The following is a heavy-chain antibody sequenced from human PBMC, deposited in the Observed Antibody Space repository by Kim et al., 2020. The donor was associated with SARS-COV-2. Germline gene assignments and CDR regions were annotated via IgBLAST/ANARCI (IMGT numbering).Heavy chain of an antibody. CDR2: ITFGSDKM. Sequence: GGSLRLSCAASGFTFSTFTMNWVRQAPGKGLEWVSSITFGSDKMYYADSVKGRFTISRDTAKSSLYLQMNSLRVEDSALYYCVRCPQCTRTTCYYNGLDVWGQGTTVTVSS. J-gene: IGHJ6*02. CDR3: VRCPQCTRTTCYYNGLDV. V-gene: IGHV3-21*01. D-gene: IGHD6-19*01. CDR1: GFTFSTFT.